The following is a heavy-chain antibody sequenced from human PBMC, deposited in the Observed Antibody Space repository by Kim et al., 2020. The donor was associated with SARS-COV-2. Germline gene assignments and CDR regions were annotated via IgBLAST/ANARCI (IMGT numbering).Heavy chain of an antibody. J-gene: IGHJ4*02. CDR1: GGSISSGDYY. CDR2: IYFSGST. D-gene: IGHD3-10*01. Sequence: SETLSLTCTVSGGSISSGDYYWSWIRQPPGKGLEWIGYIYFSGSTYYNPSLKSRVTISVDTSKNQFALMLSSVTSADTAVYYCSRGAPVWCWELYWGQGT. V-gene: IGHV4-30-4*01. CDR3: SRGAPVWCWELY.